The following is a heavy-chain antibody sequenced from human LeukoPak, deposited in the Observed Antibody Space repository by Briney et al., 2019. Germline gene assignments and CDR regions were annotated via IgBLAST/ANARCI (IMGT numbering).Heavy chain of an antibody. Sequence: PGGSLRLSCAASGFTFSNAWMSWVRQAPGKGLEWVGRIKSKTDGGITDYAAPVKGRFTISRDDSKNTLYLQMNSLKTEDTAVYYCTTESRSHSGSYFYWGRGTLVTVSS. V-gene: IGHV3-15*01. CDR3: TTESRSHSGSYFY. D-gene: IGHD1-26*01. J-gene: IGHJ4*02. CDR1: GFTFSNAW. CDR2: IKSKTDGGIT.